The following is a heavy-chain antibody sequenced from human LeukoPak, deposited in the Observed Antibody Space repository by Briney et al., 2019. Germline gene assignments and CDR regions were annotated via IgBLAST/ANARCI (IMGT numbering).Heavy chain of an antibody. J-gene: IGHJ4*02. CDR2: IYYSGST. Sequence: SETLSLTCTVSGGSISSSSYYWGWIRQPPGKGLEWIGSIYYSGSTYYNPSLKSRVTISVDTSKNQFSLKLSSVTAADTAAYYCARLGVTTVTAIDYWGQGTLVTVSS. CDR3: ARLGVTTVTAIDY. CDR1: GGSISSSSYY. V-gene: IGHV4-39*07. D-gene: IGHD4-17*01.